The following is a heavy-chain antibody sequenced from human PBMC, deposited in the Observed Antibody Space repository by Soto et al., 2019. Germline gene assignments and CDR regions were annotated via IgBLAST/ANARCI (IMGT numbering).Heavy chain of an antibody. D-gene: IGHD5-18*01. J-gene: IGHJ6*02. CDR3: ARQDRYGPQYYYYYGMDV. V-gene: IGHV5-51*01. CDR2: IYPGDSDT. CDR1: GYSFTSYW. Sequence: GESLKISCKGSGYSFTSYWIDCVRQMPGKGLEWMGIIYPGDSDTRYSPSFQGQVTISADKSISTAYLQWSSLKASDTAMYYWARQDRYGPQYYYYYGMDVWGQGTTLTVSS.